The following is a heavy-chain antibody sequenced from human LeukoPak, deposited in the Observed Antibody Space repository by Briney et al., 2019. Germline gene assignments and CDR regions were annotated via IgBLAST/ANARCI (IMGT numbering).Heavy chain of an antibody. CDR3: ARGSYYYMDL. Sequence: SETLSLTCTVSGGSISTYYWSWIRQPPGKGLEWIGYIYYSGSTNYNPSLQSRVITSVDTSKSQFSLNLTSVTAADTAVYYCARGSYYYMDLWGTGTTVTVSS. J-gene: IGHJ6*03. V-gene: IGHV4-59*01. CDR2: IYYSGST. CDR1: GGSISTYY.